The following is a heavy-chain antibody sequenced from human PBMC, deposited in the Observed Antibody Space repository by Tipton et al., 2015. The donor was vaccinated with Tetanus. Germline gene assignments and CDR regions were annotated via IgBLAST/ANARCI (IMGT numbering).Heavy chain of an antibody. Sequence: VQLVQSGAEVKKPGESLKISCKGSGYSFTTYWIGWVRQMPGKGLEWMGIIYPGDPDTRYSPSFQGQVTISADKSISTAYLQWSSLKASDPAMYYCARPSYDFWSGYPQYYFDYWGQGTLVTVSS. D-gene: IGHD3-3*01. CDR1: GYSFTTYW. V-gene: IGHV5-51*03. CDR2: IYPGDPDT. J-gene: IGHJ4*02. CDR3: ARPSYDFWSGYPQYYFDY.